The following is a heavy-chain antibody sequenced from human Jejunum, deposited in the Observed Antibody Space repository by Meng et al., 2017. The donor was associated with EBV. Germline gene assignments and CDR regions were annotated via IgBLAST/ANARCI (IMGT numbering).Heavy chain of an antibody. V-gene: IGHV3-23*01. CDR1: GFTFSDYA. D-gene: IGHD2-8*01. J-gene: IGHJ4*02. CDR3: TKDVGVVLFDY. Sequence: EVQLLESGGGLVQPGGSLRLSFVASGFTFSDYAMSWVRQAPRKGLEWVSTISNSGGNTHYADSVKGRFTISRDNSKNTLYLQMNSLRAEDTAVYYCTKDVGVVLFDYWGQGTLVTVSS. CDR2: ISNSGGNT.